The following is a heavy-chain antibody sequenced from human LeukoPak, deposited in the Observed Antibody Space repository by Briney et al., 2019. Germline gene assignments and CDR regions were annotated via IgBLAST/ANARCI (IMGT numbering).Heavy chain of an antibody. CDR3: ARVGYYGSGSSDFSDY. J-gene: IGHJ4*02. CDR1: GGSFSGYY. V-gene: IGHV4-34*01. CDR2: INHSGST. D-gene: IGHD3-10*01. Sequence: SETLSLTCAVYGGSFSGYYWSWIRQPPGKGLEWIGEINHSGSTNYNPSLKSRVTISVDTSKNQFSLKLSSVTAADTAVYYCARVGYYGSGSSDFSDYWGQGTLVTVSS.